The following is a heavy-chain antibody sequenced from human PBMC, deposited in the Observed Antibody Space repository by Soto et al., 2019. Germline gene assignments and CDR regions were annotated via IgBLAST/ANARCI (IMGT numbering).Heavy chain of an antibody. J-gene: IGHJ3*02. CDR1: GFMFDDFG. V-gene: IGHV3-20*04. CDR3: ARDGGVAVAVDAFDI. CDR2: ITWNSGST. D-gene: IGHD6-19*01. Sequence: EVQLVESGGGVVRPGGSLRLSCAAYGFMFDDFGMSWVRQAPGKGLEWVSGITWNSGSTGYADSVKGRFTISRDNAKNSLYLQMDSLRAEDTAFYYCARDGGVAVAVDAFDIWGQGTMVTVSS.